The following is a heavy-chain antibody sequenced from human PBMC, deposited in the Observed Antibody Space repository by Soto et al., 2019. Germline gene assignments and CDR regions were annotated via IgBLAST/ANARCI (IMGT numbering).Heavy chain of an antibody. J-gene: IGHJ4*02. Sequence: PPETLSLTCTVSGGSISSNYWTWIRQPPGKGLEWIGYVYNSGSTNYNPSLKSRVTISEDTSKSQFSLKVNSMTAADTAVYYCARYRREAVAGYTLDNWGQGILVTRLL. CDR2: VYNSGST. D-gene: IGHD6-13*01. CDR3: ARYRREAVAGYTLDN. CDR1: GGSISSNY. V-gene: IGHV4-59*01.